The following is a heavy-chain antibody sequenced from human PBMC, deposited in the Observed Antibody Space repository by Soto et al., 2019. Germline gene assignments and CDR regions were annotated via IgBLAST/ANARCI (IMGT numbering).Heavy chain of an antibody. V-gene: IGHV1-18*01. CDR1: GYTFTNFH. D-gene: IGHD3-16*01. J-gene: IGHJ1*01. CDR3: GRRGRSMIKAFVS. Sequence: ASVKVSCKASGYTFTNFHISWVRHAPRQGLEWMGWINPYNLNTNYAQKLQGRVTMTTDTSTSTTYMELRSLRSDDTAVYYCGRRGRSMIKAFVSRGQATLATVS. CDR2: INPYNLNT.